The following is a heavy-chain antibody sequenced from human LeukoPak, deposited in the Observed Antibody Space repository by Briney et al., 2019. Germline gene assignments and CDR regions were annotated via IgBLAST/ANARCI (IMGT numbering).Heavy chain of an antibody. V-gene: IGHV4-59*01. CDR3: ARDGRYCPSANCPSKGVD. CDR1: GGSISSYY. CDR2: IYYSGST. Sequence: SETLSLTCTVSGGSISSYYWSWIRQPPGKGLEWIGYIYYSGSTNYNPSLKSRVTISVDTSKNQFSLKLSSVTAADTAVYYCARDGRYCPSANCPSKGVDWGQGTLVSVSS. J-gene: IGHJ4*02. D-gene: IGHD2-2*01.